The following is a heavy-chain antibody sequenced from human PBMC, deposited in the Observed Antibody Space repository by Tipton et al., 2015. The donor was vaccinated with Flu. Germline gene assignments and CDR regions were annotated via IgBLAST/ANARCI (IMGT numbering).Heavy chain of an antibody. Sequence: RSLRLSRTASGFTFHNYAMHWVRQAPGKGLEWVAGISWNSGTIGYADSVKGRFTTSRDNAKNSLYLQMNSLRTEDTALYYCVQGFGEGEDFFDPWGQGTLVTVSS. CDR3: VQGFGEGEDFFDP. CDR2: ISWNSGTI. J-gene: IGHJ5*02. V-gene: IGHV3-9*01. CDR1: GFTFHNYA. D-gene: IGHD3-10*01.